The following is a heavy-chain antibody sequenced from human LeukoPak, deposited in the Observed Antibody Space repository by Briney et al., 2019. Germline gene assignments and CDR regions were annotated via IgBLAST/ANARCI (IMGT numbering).Heavy chain of an antibody. Sequence: SETLSLTCTVSGGSISSYYWSWIRQPPGKGLEWIGYIYYSGSTSYKPSLRSRVTISVDTSKNQFSLKLRSVTAADTAVYYCARETSQKGAHYMDVWGKGTTVTISS. CDR2: IYYSGST. D-gene: IGHD3-16*01. CDR1: GGSISSYY. J-gene: IGHJ6*03. V-gene: IGHV4-59*01. CDR3: ARETSQKGAHYMDV.